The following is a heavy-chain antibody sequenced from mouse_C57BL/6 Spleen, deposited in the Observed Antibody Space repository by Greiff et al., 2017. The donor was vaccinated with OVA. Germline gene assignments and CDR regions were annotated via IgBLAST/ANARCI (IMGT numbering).Heavy chain of an antibody. D-gene: IGHD1-1*01. J-gene: IGHJ1*03. CDR1: GFTFSDYG. CDR3: ARQNYGSSYNWYFDV. V-gene: IGHV5-15*01. CDR2: ISNLAYSI. Sequence: EVKLVESGGGLVQPGGSLKLSCAASGFTFSDYGMAWVRQAPRKGPEWVAFISNLAYSIYYADTVTGRFTISRENAKNTLYLEMSSLRSEDTAMYYCARQNYGSSYNWYFDVWGTGTTVTVSS.